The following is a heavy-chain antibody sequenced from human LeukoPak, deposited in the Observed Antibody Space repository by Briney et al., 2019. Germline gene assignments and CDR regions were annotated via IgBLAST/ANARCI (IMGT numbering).Heavy chain of an antibody. CDR3: ARAIYYDVMTGYYDYYSYYMDV. CDR2: IIPKFGTA. Sequence: SVKVSCKASADTFSRYAISWVRQAPGQGLEWMGRIIPKFGTAKYAQRFRGRVTITADKSTTTAYMELSSLRSEDTAVYYCARAIYYDVMTGYYDYYSYYMDVWGDGTTVTVSS. D-gene: IGHD3-9*01. V-gene: IGHV1-69*06. J-gene: IGHJ6*03. CDR1: ADTFSRYA.